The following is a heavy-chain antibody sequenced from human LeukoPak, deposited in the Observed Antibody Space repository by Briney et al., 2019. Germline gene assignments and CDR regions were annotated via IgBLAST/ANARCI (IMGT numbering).Heavy chain of an antibody. CDR2: ISGSGDNT. J-gene: IGHJ4*02. Sequence: GSLRLSCAASGFTFSSYAMSWVRQAPGKGLEWVSGISGSGDNTYYADAVKGRFTISRDNSKNTLYVQVNSLGTEDTAAYYCAKGSYYDSSGSFYFDYWGQGTLVTVSS. D-gene: IGHD3-22*01. CDR3: AKGSYYDSSGSFYFDY. CDR1: GFTFSSYA. V-gene: IGHV3-23*01.